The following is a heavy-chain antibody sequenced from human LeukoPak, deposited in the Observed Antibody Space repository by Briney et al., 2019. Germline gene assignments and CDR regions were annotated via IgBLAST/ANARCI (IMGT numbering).Heavy chain of an antibody. CDR2: IYSGGST. J-gene: IGHJ4*02. V-gene: IGHV3-53*01. D-gene: IGHD3-10*01. CDR3: ARTRTLWFGRLYYFDY. CDR1: GFTVSSNY. Sequence: GGSLRLSCAASGFTVSSNYMSWVRQAPGKGLEWVSVIYSGGSTYYADSVKGRFTISRDNSKNTLYLQMNSLRAEDTAVYYCARTRTLWFGRLYYFDYWGQGTLVTVSS.